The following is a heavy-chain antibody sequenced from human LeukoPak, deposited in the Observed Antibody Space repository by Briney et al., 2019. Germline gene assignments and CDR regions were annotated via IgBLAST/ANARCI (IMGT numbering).Heavy chain of an antibody. CDR2: FYASGTT. CDR3: AKDSSTWGNLAGHFDS. V-gene: IGHV4-4*07. Sequence: SETLSLICTVSGGSIVSHYWNWIRQPAGRGLEWIGRFYASGTTNTSPSLKSRVTMSVDTSKNQFSLKLSSVTAADTAVYYCAKDSSTWGNLAGHFDSWGQGTLVTVSA. D-gene: IGHD6-13*01. CDR1: GGSIVSHY. J-gene: IGHJ4*02.